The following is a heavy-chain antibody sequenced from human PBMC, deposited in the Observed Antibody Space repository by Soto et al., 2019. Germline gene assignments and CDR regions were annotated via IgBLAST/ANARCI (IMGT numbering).Heavy chain of an antibody. CDR3: AKDLSEQWLVQGGYFGL. Sequence: QVQLVESGGGVVQPGRSLRLSCAASGFTFSSYGMHWVRQAPGKGLEWVAVISYDGSNKYYADSVKGRFTISRDNSKKTLYLQMNRPRAEDTAVYYCAKDLSEQWLVQGGYFGLWGRGTLVTVSS. V-gene: IGHV3-30*18. D-gene: IGHD6-19*01. CDR1: GFTFSSYG. J-gene: IGHJ2*01. CDR2: ISYDGSNK.